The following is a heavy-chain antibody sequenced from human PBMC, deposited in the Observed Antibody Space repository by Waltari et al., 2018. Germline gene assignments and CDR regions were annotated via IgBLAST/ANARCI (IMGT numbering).Heavy chain of an antibody. Sequence: QVQLVESGGGVVQSGRSLRLSCADSGFSLSKYAVHWVRQAPGKGLEWVGVTSPDGFNKYYADSVQGRFTISRDRSLQMSALRSEDTAVYYCARGGSDRAPLDYWGRGTLVTVSS. J-gene: IGHJ4*02. CDR1: GFSLSKYA. V-gene: IGHV3-30*15. CDR3: ARGGSDRAPLDY. D-gene: IGHD1-1*01. CDR2: TSPDGFNK.